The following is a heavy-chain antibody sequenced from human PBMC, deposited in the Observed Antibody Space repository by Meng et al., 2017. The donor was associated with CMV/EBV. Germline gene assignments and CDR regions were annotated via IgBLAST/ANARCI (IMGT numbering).Heavy chain of an antibody. CDR2: INHSGST. J-gene: IGHJ5*02. V-gene: IGHV4-34*01. Sequence: QVQLQEWGAGLLKPSETLSLTCAVYGGSFSGYYWSWIRQPPGKGLEWIGEINHSGSTNYNPSLKSRVTISVDTSKNQFSLKLSSVTAADTAVYYCARGVGGWFDPWGQGTLVTVS. D-gene: IGHD1-26*01. CDR1: GGSFSGYY. CDR3: ARGVGGWFDP.